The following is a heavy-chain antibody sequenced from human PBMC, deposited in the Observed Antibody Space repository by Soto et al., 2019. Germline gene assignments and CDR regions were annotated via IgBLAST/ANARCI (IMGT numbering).Heavy chain of an antibody. J-gene: IGHJ4*02. D-gene: IGHD2-21*01. CDR3: ARGGGPYVWFNEF. Sequence: QGQLVQSGPEVKKPGSSVKVSCKDSGGLFSSFAISWVRQAPGQGLEWVGGIIPVFGTTNYAEKFQARVTITADESTKTAYMELSSLTSGDTAMYYCARGGGPYVWFNEFWGQGTLVTVSS. V-gene: IGHV1-69*01. CDR2: IIPVFGTT. CDR1: GGLFSSFA.